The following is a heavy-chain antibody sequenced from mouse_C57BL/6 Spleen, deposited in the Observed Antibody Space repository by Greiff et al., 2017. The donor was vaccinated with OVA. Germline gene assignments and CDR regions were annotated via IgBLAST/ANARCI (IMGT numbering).Heavy chain of an antibody. D-gene: IGHD2-5*01. CDR2: INPNNGGT. CDR1: GYTFTDYN. J-gene: IGHJ4*01. Sequence: VQLQQSGPELVKPGASVKIPCKASGYTFTDYNMDWVKQSHGKSLEWIGDINPNNGGTIYNQKFKGKATLTVDKSSSTAYMELRSLTSEDTAVYYCARESSNFYAMDYWGQGTSVTVSS. CDR3: ARESSNFYAMDY. V-gene: IGHV1-18*01.